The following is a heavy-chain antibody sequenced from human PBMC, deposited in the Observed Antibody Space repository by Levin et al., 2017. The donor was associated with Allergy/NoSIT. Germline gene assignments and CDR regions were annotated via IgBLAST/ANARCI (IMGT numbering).Heavy chain of an antibody. CDR2: INADNGTT. D-gene: IGHD3-3*01. V-gene: IGHV1-3*01. CDR3: ARALGTVFGVVIGAFDI. Sequence: PEASVKVSCKASGYTFTYYTMHWLRQAPGQRLEWMGWINADNGTTQYSQKFQGRVTITRDTSASTTYMELRSLRPEDSAVYYCARALGTVFGVVIGAFDIWGHGTMVTVSS. CDR1: GYTFTYYT. J-gene: IGHJ3*02.